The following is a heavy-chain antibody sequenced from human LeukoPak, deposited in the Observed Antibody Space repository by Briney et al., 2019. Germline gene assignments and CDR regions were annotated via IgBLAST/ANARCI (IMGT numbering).Heavy chain of an antibody. V-gene: IGHV1-18*01. D-gene: IGHD2-15*01. CDR2: ISAYNGNT. Sequence: GASVKVSCKASGYTFTSYGISWVRQAPGQGLEWMGWISAYNGNTNYAQKLQGRVTMTTDTSTSTAYMELRSLRSDDTAVYYCATRSRYCSGGSCYNWFDPWAQGTLVTVSS. CDR3: ATRSRYCSGGSCYNWFDP. CDR1: GYTFTSYG. J-gene: IGHJ5*02.